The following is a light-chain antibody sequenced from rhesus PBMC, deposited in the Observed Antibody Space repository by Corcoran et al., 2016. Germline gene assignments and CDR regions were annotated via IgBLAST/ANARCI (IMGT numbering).Light chain of an antibody. Sequence: DIQMTQSPSSLSASVGDRVTITCRASQGISSYLAWYQQKPGKASKLLIYAPSTLQSGVPSRFRGSGSGTEFTLTISSLQPEDFAAYYCLQGYSTPHSFGQGTKVEIK. CDR3: LQGYSTPHS. CDR1: QGISSY. J-gene: IGKJ2*01. V-gene: IGKV1-25*01. CDR2: APS.